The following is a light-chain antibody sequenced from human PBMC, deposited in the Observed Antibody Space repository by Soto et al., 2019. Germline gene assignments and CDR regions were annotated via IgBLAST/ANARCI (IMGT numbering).Light chain of an antibody. J-gene: IGKJ2*01. Sequence: DGQMTQSPSPLYTSVGGRGTITCRASQTISYFLNWYQQKTGIPPKVRTFAASSLESGVPSRFIGSGSGTDFTLTISRLQPQDFATYFCQQSYETPHTFGQATKLEI. CDR1: QTISYF. CDR2: AAS. CDR3: QQSYETPHT. V-gene: IGKV1-39*01.